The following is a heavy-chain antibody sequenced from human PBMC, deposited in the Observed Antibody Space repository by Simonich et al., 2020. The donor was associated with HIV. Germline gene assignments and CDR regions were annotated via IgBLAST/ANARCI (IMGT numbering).Heavy chain of an antibody. V-gene: IGHV4-34*01. CDR3: AREVGYYPPHLGENNAFDI. CDR2: ISYSGRT. CDR1: GGSFSGYY. J-gene: IGHJ3*02. Sequence: QVQLQQWGAGLLKPSETLSLTCAVYGGSFSGYYWCWIRPPPGKGLEWFEEISYSGRTNYNPSLKSRVTISVDTSKSQFSLKLKSVTAADTAVYYCAREVGYYPPHLGENNAFDIWGQGTMVTVSS. D-gene: IGHD3-10*01.